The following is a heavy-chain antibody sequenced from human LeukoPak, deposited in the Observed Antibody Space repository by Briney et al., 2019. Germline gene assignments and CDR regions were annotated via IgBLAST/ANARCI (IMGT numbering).Heavy chain of an antibody. J-gene: IGHJ4*02. CDR2: INPSGGST. CDR1: GCTFTSYY. D-gene: IGHD3-10*01. CDR3: AIGSGSYYGPVDY. V-gene: IGHV1-46*01. Sequence: ASVKVSCKASGCTFTSYYMHWVRHAPGQGLEWMGIINPSGGSTSYAQKFQGRVTMTRDTSTSTVYMELSSLSSEDTAVYYCAIGSGSYYGPVDYWGQGTLVTVSS.